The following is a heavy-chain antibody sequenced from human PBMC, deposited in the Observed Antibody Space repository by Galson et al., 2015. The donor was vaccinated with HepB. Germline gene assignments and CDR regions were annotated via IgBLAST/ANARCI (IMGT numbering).Heavy chain of an antibody. CDR2: INPSGGST. Sequence: SVKVSCKASGYTFTSYYMHWVRQAPGQGLEWMGIINPSGGSTSYAQKFQGRVTMTRDTSTSTVYMELSSLRSEDTAVYYCARGGDYVLGYYYGMDVWGQGTTVTVSS. CDR3: ARGGDYVLGYYYGMDV. V-gene: IGHV1-46*03. D-gene: IGHD4-17*01. CDR1: GYTFTSYY. J-gene: IGHJ6*02.